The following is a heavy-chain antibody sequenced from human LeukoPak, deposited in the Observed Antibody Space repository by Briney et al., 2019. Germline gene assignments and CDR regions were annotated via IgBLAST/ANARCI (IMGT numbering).Heavy chain of an antibody. CDR3: ARAGGDYYDSSAYPLDY. V-gene: IGHV1-3*01. D-gene: IGHD3-22*01. CDR1: GYTFVTYA. J-gene: IGHJ4*02. CDR2: INAGSGNT. Sequence: ASVKVSCKASGYTFVTYAMHWVRQAPGQRLEWMGWINAGSGNTKYSQSFQGRVTITRDTSAGTAYMELSSLRSEDTAVYYCARAGGDYYDSSAYPLDYWGQGTLVTVFS.